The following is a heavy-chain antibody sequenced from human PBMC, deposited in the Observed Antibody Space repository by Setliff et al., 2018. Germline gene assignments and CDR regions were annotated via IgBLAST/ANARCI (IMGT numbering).Heavy chain of an antibody. Sequence: ASVKVSCKASGYTFTSYYMHWVRQAPGQGLEWMGIINPSGGSTSYAQKFQGRVTMTSDSSISTAYMELSGLRSDDTAVYYCARRETYYNFWSGYYAYWGQGTLVTVSS. D-gene: IGHD3-3*01. CDR1: GYTFTSYY. CDR2: INPSGGST. CDR3: ARRETYYNFWSGYYAY. J-gene: IGHJ4*02. V-gene: IGHV1-46*01.